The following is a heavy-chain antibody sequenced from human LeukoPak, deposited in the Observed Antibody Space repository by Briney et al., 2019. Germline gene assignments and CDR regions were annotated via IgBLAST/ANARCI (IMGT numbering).Heavy chain of an antibody. D-gene: IGHD1-14*01. J-gene: IGHJ4*02. CDR2: IWYDGSQK. V-gene: IGHV3-33*01. Sequence: GGSLRLSCAASGFIFSTYGLHWVRQSPGRGLEWVAVIWYDGSQKYYADSVEGRFTISRDDSKNTIYLQMDSLRAEDTAVYYCATSSPRNYFDHWGQGTLVTVSS. CDR3: ATSSPRNYFDH. CDR1: GFIFSTYG.